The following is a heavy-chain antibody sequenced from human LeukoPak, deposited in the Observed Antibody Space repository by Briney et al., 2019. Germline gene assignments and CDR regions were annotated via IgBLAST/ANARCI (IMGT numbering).Heavy chain of an antibody. V-gene: IGHV1-69*04. CDR1: GGTFSSYA. J-gene: IGHJ4*02. D-gene: IGHD3-16*01. CDR2: IIPILGIA. CDR3: ARDSKRLWTPETDSFYFDY. Sequence: GASVNVSCKASGGTFSSYAISWVRQAPGQGLEWMGRIIPILGIANYAQKFQGRVTITADKSTSTAYLELSSLRSEDTAVYYCARDSKRLWTPETDSFYFDYWGQGTLVTVSS.